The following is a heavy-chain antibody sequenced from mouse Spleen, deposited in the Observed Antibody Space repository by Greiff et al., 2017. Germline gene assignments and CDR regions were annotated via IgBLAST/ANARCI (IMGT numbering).Heavy chain of an antibody. CDR3: ARRGFYYGSSLYFDY. CDR1: GYSITSGYY. V-gene: IGHV3-6*01. J-gene: IGHJ2*01. CDR2: ISYDGSN. D-gene: IGHD1-1*01. Sequence: DVKLQESGPGLVKPSQSLSLTCSVTGYSITSGYYWNWIRQFPGNKLEWMGYISYDGSNNYNPSLKNRISITRDTSKNQFFLKLNSVTTEDTATYYCARRGFYYGSSLYFDYWGQGTTLTVSS.